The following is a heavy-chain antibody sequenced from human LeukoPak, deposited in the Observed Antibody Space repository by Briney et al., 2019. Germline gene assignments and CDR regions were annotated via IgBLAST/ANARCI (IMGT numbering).Heavy chain of an antibody. D-gene: IGHD5-12*01. CDR1: GLTFGDYA. CDR3: TRYSGYWFDP. J-gene: IGHJ5*02. Sequence: GGSLRLSCTASGLTFGDYAMSWVRQAPGKGLEWVSFIRSKAYGGTTEYAASVKGRFTISRDDSTSIAYLQMNSLKTEDTAVYYRTRYSGYWFDPWGQGTLVTVSS. CDR2: IRSKAYGGTT. V-gene: IGHV3-49*04.